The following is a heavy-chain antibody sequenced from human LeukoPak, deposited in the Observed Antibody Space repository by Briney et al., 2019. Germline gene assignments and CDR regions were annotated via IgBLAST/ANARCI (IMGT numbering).Heavy chain of an antibody. J-gene: IGHJ4*02. CDR2: TYYRSTWYN. Sequence: SQTFSLTCDISGDSVSRNGVTWNWIRQSPSRGLEWLGRTYYRSTWYNDYAVSVKSRIIINPDTSKNQFSLQLNSVTPEDTAVYYCVRSPDDYGHYYFDYWGQGTLVTVSS. CDR3: VRSPDDYGHYYFDY. D-gene: IGHD4-17*01. V-gene: IGHV6-1*01. CDR1: GDSVSRNGVT.